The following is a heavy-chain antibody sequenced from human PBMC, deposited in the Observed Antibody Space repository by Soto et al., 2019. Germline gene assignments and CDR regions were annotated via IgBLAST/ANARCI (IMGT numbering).Heavy chain of an antibody. CDR3: ARGGSLNWYFDL. V-gene: IGHV3-74*01. D-gene: IGHD1-26*01. CDR1: GFTFSSYW. Sequence: EVQLVESGGGLVQPGGSLRLSCAASGFTFSSYWMHWVRQDQGKGLVWVSRINSDGSSTSYANSVKGRFTISRDNAKNTLYLQMNSLRAEDTAVYYCARGGSLNWYFDLWGRGTLVTVSS. CDR2: INSDGSST. J-gene: IGHJ2*01.